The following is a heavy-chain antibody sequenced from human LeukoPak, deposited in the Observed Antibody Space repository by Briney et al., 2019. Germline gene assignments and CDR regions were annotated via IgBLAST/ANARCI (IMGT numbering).Heavy chain of an antibody. Sequence: SETLSLTCVVSGYSISSGYLWAWIRQSPGKGLGWIGSIHHSGSAHYNPSLKSRGTISLETSKNQFSLKLFSVTAADAAVYYCARDPRWLTPDCTTTSCYENYFDPWGQGTLVTVSS. V-gene: IGHV4-38-2*02. CDR3: ARDPRWLTPDCTTTSCYENYFDP. CDR1: GYSISSGYL. CDR2: IHHSGSA. D-gene: IGHD2-2*01. J-gene: IGHJ5*02.